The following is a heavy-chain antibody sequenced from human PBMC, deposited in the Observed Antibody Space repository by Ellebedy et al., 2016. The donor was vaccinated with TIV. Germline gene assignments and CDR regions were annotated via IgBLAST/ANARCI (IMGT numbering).Heavy chain of an antibody. J-gene: IGHJ5*02. V-gene: IGHV4-59*08. CDR1: GGSVSSYY. CDR3: ARAWGQQLVPDNWFDP. Sequence: SETLSLXXTVSGGSVSSYYWSWIRQPPGKGLEWIGYIYYSGSTNYNPSLKSRVTISVDTSKNQFSLKLSSVTAADTAVYYCARAWGQQLVPDNWFDPWGQGTLVTVSS. CDR2: IYYSGST. D-gene: IGHD6-13*01.